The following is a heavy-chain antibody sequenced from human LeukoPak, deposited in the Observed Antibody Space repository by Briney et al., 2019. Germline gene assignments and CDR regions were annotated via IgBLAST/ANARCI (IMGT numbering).Heavy chain of an antibody. J-gene: IGHJ4*02. CDR3: ASTGSMGDYVLC. CDR2: IYHSGST. CDR1: GYSISSGYY. V-gene: IGHV4-38-2*02. D-gene: IGHD4-17*01. Sequence: SETLSLTCTVSGYSISSGYYWGWIRQPPGKGLEWIGSIYHSGSTYYNPSLKSRVTISVDTSKNQFSLKLSSVTAADTAVYYCASTGSMGDYVLCWGQGTLVTVSS.